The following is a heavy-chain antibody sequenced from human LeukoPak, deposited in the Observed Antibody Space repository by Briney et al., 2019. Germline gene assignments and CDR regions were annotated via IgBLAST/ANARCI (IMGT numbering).Heavy chain of an antibody. V-gene: IGHV4-39*01. CDR2: IYYSGST. Sequence: SETLSLTCTVSGGSISSSSYYWAWIRQPPGKGLQWIGSIYYSGSTYYNPSPKSRVTISVDTSKNQFSLKLSSVAAADTAVYYCARLSAAGRAIDYWGQGTLVTVSS. CDR1: GGSISSSSYY. J-gene: IGHJ4*02. CDR3: ARLSAAGRAIDY. D-gene: IGHD6-13*01.